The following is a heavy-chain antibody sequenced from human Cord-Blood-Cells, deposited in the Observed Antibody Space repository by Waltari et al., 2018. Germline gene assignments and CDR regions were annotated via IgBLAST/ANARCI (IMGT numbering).Heavy chain of an antibody. CDR1: GFTFSSYA. CDR2: ISGSGGST. V-gene: IGHV3-23*01. J-gene: IGHJ2*01. CDR3: AKDTRDRGYWYFDL. D-gene: IGHD3-10*01. Sequence: EVQLLEAGGGLVQPGGSLTLSCAASGFTFSSYAMSWVRQAPGKGLEWFSAISGSGGSTYYADSVKGRFTISRDNSKNTLYLQMNSLRAEDTAVYYCAKDTRDRGYWYFDLWGRGTLVTVSS.